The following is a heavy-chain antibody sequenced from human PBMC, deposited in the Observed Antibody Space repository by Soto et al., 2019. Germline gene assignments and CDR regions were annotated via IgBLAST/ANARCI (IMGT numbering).Heavy chain of an antibody. V-gene: IGHV4-39*01. CDR1: GGSISSSSYY. J-gene: IGHJ6*02. CDR3: ARHNGPLYVGYYYDMDV. Sequence: QLQLQESGPGLVKPSETLSLTCTVSGGSISSSSYYWGWIRQPPGKGLEWIGSIYYSGYTYYHPSLKSRVTISVDTSKNQCSLKLSSVTAADTAVYYCARHNGPLYVGYYYDMDVWGQGTTVTVSS. D-gene: IGHD3-16*01. CDR2: IYYSGYT.